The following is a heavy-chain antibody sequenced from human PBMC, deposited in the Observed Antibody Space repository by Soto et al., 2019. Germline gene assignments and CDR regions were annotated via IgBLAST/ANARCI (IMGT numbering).Heavy chain of an antibody. J-gene: IGHJ6*02. CDR3: ARAPGPMYYAMDA. D-gene: IGHD3-3*01. Sequence: PGGSLRLSCVGSGFTFSEYEMNWVRQAPGKGLEWVSYIGRSGSPIYDADSVKGRFTISRDDDKNALYLDMNTLRAEDTAVYFCARAPGPMYYAMDAWGQGTTVTV. CDR2: IGRSGSPI. CDR1: GFTFSEYE. V-gene: IGHV3-48*03.